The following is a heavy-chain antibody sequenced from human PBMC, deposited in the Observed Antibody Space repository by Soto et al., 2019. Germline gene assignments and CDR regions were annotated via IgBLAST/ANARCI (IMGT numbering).Heavy chain of an antibody. CDR3: AKVAGGTIFGKYYFDY. CDR1: GFTFSSYA. Sequence: GGSLRLSCAASGFTFSSYAMSWVRQAPGKGLEWVSAISGCGGSTYYADSVKGRFTISRANSKNTLYLQMNSLRAEDTAVYYCAKVAGGTIFGKYYFDYWGQGTLVTVSS. J-gene: IGHJ4*02. V-gene: IGHV3-23*01. CDR2: ISGCGGST. D-gene: IGHD3-3*01.